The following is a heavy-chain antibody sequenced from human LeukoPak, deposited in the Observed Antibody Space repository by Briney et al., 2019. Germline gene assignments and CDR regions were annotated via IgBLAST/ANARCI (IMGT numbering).Heavy chain of an antibody. V-gene: IGHV1-2*02. CDR3: ARATVAQRAYYYYYYMDV. Sequence: ASVKVSCKASGYTFTGYYMHWVRQAPGQRLEWMGWINPNSGGTNYAQKFQGRVTMTRDTSISTAYMELSRLRSDDTAVYYCARATVAQRAYYYYYYMDVWGKGTTVTISS. J-gene: IGHJ6*03. CDR2: INPNSGGT. CDR1: GYTFTGYY. D-gene: IGHD6-19*01.